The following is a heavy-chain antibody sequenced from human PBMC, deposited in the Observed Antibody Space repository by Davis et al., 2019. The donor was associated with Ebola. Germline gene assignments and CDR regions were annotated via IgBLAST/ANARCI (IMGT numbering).Heavy chain of an antibody. V-gene: IGHV3-7*01. Sequence: GESLKISCAASGFTFSSYWMSWVRQAPGKGLEWVTNIKQDGSEKYYVDSVKGRFTISRDNAKNSLYLQMNSLRAKDTAVYYCARGPSTGNSFTYWGQGTLVTVSS. CDR3: ARGPSTGNSFTY. D-gene: IGHD6-13*01. CDR1: GFTFSSYW. J-gene: IGHJ4*02. CDR2: IKQDGSEK.